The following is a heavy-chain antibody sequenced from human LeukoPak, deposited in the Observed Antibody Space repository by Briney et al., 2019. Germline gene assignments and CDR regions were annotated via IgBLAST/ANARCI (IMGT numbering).Heavy chain of an antibody. J-gene: IGHJ6*02. CDR1: GFTFGSYS. CDR3: ASGFDYSNYVFGMDV. Sequence: PGGSLRLSCAASGFTFGSYSMNWVRQAPGKGLEWVSSISSSSSYIYYADSVKGRFTISRDNAKNSLYLQMNSLRAEDTAVYYCASGFDYSNYVFGMDVWGQGTTVTVSS. V-gene: IGHV3-21*01. D-gene: IGHD4-11*01. CDR2: ISSSSSYI.